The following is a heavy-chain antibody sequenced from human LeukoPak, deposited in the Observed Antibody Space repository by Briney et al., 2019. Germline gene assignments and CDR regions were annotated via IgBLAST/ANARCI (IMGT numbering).Heavy chain of an antibody. Sequence: GASVKVSCKASGYTFTSYGISWVRQAPGQGLEWMGWISAYNGNTNYAQKLQGRVTMTTDTSTSTAYMELRSLRSDDTAVYYCASRAPYSSSAYGMDVWGQGTTVTVSS. J-gene: IGHJ6*02. D-gene: IGHD6-13*01. V-gene: IGHV1-18*01. CDR2: ISAYNGNT. CDR3: ASRAPYSSSAYGMDV. CDR1: GYTFTSYG.